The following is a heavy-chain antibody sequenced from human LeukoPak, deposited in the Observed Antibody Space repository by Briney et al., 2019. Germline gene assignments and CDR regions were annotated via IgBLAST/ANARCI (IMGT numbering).Heavy chain of an antibody. CDR2: ISVSGGGT. V-gene: IGHV3-23*01. Sequence: GGSLRLSCAAPRFTFSSYAMSWVRQAPGKGLEWVSSISVSGGGTYYADSVKGRFTISRDNSKNTLYLQMNSLSAEDTAVYYCARRGIVLGAAPVLKYSFDYWGQGTLVTVSS. J-gene: IGHJ4*02. D-gene: IGHD1-26*01. CDR1: RFTFSSYA. CDR3: ARRGIVLGAAPVLKYSFDY.